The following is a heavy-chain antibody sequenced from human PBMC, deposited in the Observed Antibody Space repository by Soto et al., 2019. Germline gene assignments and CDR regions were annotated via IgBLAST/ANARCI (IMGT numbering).Heavy chain of an antibody. CDR2: IYYSGST. V-gene: IGHV4-39*02. D-gene: IGHD4-17*01. J-gene: IGHJ6*02. CDR1: GGSISSSSYY. CDR3: ARSLTTVVTIDV. Sequence: QLQLQESGPGLVKPSETLSLTCTVSGGSISSSSYYWGWIRQPPGKGLEWIGSIYYSGSTYYNPSLKSRVPIPVDTSKNHFALKLSSVPAADTAVYYCARSLTTVVTIDVWGQGTTVTVSS.